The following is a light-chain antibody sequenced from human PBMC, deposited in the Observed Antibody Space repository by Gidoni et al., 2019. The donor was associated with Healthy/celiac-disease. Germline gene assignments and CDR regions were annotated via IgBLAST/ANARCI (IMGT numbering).Light chain of an antibody. V-gene: IGKV3-20*01. CDR1: QSVSSSY. CDR2: GAS. Sequence: EIVLTQSPGTLALSPGARATLSCRASQSVSSSYLAWYQQKPGQAPGLLIYGASSRATGIPDRFSGSGSGTDFTLTISRLEPEDFVVYYCQQYGSSPWTFGQGTKVEIK. J-gene: IGKJ1*01. CDR3: QQYGSSPWT.